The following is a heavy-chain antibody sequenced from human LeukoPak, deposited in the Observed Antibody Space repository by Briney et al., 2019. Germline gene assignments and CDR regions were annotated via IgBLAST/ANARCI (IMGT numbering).Heavy chain of an antibody. CDR2: INSDGNIT. CDR3: ARAPSEIGGYYPEYFRH. D-gene: IGHD3-22*01. Sequence: PGGSLRLSCAASGFTFSSYWMHWVRQAPGKGLVWVSRINSDGNITTYADSVKGRFTISRDNAKNTVSLQMNSLRPEDTGVYYCARAPSEIGGYYPEYFRHWGQGTLVTVSS. V-gene: IGHV3-74*01. J-gene: IGHJ1*01. CDR1: GFTFSSYW.